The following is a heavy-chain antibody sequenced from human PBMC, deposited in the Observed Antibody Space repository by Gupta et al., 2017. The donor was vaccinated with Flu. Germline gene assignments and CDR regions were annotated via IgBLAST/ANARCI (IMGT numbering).Heavy chain of an antibody. V-gene: IGHV4-31*03. D-gene: IGHD3-22*01. CDR1: CGSISSGGYY. CDR3: ARVAYHYDSSGYYFDF. CDR2: ISYSGAT. Sequence: QVQLQESGPGLVKPSQTLSLTCTVSCGSISSGGYYWSWIRQHPGKGLEWIGYISYSGATYYNPSLTSRVTISIDTSQNQFSLKLSSVTAADTAVYYCARVAYHYDSSGYYFDFWGQGTLVTVSS. J-gene: IGHJ4*02.